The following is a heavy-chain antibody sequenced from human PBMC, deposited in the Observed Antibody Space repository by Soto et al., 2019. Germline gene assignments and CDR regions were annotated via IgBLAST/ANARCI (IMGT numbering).Heavy chain of an antibody. J-gene: IGHJ4*02. Sequence: QVQLVDSWGGVVQPGGSLRLSCAASGFTFTTYGIHWVRQAPGKGLEWVAVISSDGSKQYYTDSVKGRFTISRDNSKNTLYLQMNSLRAEDTAIYYCAKDGVGGEGQLWLVRFPDYWGQGTQVTVSS. CDR1: GFTFTTYG. V-gene: IGHV3-30*18. CDR2: ISSDGSKQ. D-gene: IGHD6-19*01. CDR3: AKDGVGGEGQLWLVRFPDY.